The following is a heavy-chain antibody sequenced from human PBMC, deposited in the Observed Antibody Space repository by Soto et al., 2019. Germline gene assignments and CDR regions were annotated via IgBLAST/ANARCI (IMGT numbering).Heavy chain of an antibody. Sequence: SETLSLTCTVSGGSVSNSNYYWGWIRQSPGKGLEWIGSVYYRGRSYSKSSVKSRVTISVDTSKNQFSLNLNSVTASDTAVYFCVRQRTSVLTKAYFDYWGQRARVTVSS. CDR2: VYYRGRS. CDR1: GGSVSNSNYY. CDR3: VRQRTSVLTKAYFDY. J-gene: IGHJ4*02. D-gene: IGHD2-8*01. V-gene: IGHV4-39*01.